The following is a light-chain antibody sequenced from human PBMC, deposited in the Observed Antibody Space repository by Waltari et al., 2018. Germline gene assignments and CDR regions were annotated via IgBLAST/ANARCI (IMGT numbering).Light chain of an antibody. CDR2: DAS. CDR1: QSVNYF. J-gene: IGKJ4*01. Sequence: EIVLTQSPATLSLSPCERATLSCRASQSVNYFLAWFQQKPGQAPRLLIYDASNRATGIPARFSGSGSGTDFTLTISSLEPEDFAVYYCQQRTNWPLTFGGGTKVEIK. V-gene: IGKV3-11*01. CDR3: QQRTNWPLT.